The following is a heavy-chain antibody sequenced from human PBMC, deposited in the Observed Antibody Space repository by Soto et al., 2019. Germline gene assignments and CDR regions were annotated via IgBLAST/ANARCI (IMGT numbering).Heavy chain of an antibody. V-gene: IGHV4-59*01. CDR3: ARGWGSKWYYFDS. CDR2: IFDNGDV. D-gene: IGHD3-16*01. CDR1: GGSSTSFY. J-gene: IGHJ4*02. Sequence: PSETLSLTCTVPGGSSTSFYWIWIGQSPGKGLEWIGYIFDNGDVKYNPSLMSRLTMSIDMSKNEFSLRLKSVTAADTAMYYCARGWGSKWYYFDSWGEGTLVTVSS.